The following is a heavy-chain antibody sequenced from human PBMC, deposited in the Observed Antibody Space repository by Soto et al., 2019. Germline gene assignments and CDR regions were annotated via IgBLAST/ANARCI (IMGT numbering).Heavy chain of an antibody. CDR2: FDPEDGET. Sequence: GASVKVSCKVSGYTLTELSMHWVRQAPGKGLEWMGGFDPEDGETIYAQKFQGRVTMTEDTSTDTAYMELSSLRSEDTAVYYCATDRLIRGIVLIDAFDIWGQGTMVTVS. CDR1: GYTLTELS. J-gene: IGHJ3*02. V-gene: IGHV1-24*01. CDR3: ATDRLIRGIVLIDAFDI. D-gene: IGHD2-8*01.